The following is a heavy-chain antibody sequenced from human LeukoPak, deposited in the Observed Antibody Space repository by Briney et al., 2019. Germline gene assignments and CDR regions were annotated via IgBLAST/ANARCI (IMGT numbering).Heavy chain of an antibody. V-gene: IGHV1-2*02. CDR2: INPNSGGT. J-gene: IGHJ5*02. CDR1: GSTFTGYY. CDR3: ARDRKYYYDSSAYP. Sequence: ASVKVSCKASGSTFTGYYMHWVRQAPGQGLEWMGWINPNSGGTNYAQKLQGRVTVTTDTSTSTAYMELRSLRSDDTAVYYCARDRKYYYDSSAYPWGQGTLVTVSS. D-gene: IGHD3-22*01.